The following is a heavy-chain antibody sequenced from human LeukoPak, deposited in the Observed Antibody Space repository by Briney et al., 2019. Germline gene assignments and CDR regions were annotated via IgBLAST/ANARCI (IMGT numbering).Heavy chain of an antibody. Sequence: GGSLSLSCAASGFTFSTYGMNWVRQAPGKGLQWVSSISNNGGGTFYVESVRGRFTISRDNSKNTLYLHMNSLRAEDTAIYYCAKVVSGTYTPDYWGQGTLVTVSS. CDR1: GFTFSTYG. J-gene: IGHJ4*02. CDR3: AKVVSGTYTPDY. D-gene: IGHD1-26*01. CDR2: ISNNGGGT. V-gene: IGHV3-23*01.